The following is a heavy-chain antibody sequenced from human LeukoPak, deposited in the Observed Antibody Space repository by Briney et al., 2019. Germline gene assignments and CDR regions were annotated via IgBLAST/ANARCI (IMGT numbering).Heavy chain of an antibody. V-gene: IGHV4-31*03. D-gene: IGHD4-17*01. CDR3: ARADDYGPYFDY. CDR1: GGSISSGGYY. Sequence: SQTLSLTCTVSGGSISSGGYYWSWIRQHPGKGLEWIGYIYYSGSTYYNPSLKSRVTMSVDTSKNQFSLKLSSVTAADTAVYYCARADDYGPYFDYWGQGTLVTVSS. CDR2: IYYSGST. J-gene: IGHJ4*02.